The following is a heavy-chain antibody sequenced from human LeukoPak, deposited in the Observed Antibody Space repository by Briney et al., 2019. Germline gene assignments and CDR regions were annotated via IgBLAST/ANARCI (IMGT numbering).Heavy chain of an antibody. CDR2: IKQDGSEK. D-gene: IGHD4-11*01. CDR3: ARDKGTVTPRGYYYYMDV. J-gene: IGHJ6*03. V-gene: IGHV3-7*01. CDR1: GFSFSHYW. Sequence: GGSLRLSCAASGFSFSHYWMSWVRQAPGKGLEWVAKIKQDGSEKYYEDSVKGRFTISRDNAKNSLYLQMNSLRAEDTAVYYCARDKGTVTPRGYYYYMDVWGKGTTVTVSS.